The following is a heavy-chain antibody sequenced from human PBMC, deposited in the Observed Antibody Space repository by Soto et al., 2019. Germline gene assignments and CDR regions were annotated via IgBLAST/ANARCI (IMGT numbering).Heavy chain of an antibody. J-gene: IGHJ4*02. CDR2: ISAYNGNT. V-gene: IGHV1-18*01. Sequence: QVQLVQSGAEVKKPGASVKVSCKASGYTFTSYGISWVRQAPGQGLEWMGWISAYNGNTNYAQKLQGKVTMTTDTCTRTAYMGVGNLGSDGTAVYYCARGSNDIGYWGQGTLVTVSS. CDR1: GYTFTSYG. CDR3: ARGSNDIGY. D-gene: IGHD3-10*01.